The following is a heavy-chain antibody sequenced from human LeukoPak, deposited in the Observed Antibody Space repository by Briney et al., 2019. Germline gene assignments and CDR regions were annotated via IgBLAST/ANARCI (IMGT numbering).Heavy chain of an antibody. V-gene: IGHV1-2*04. CDR1: GGTFSSYA. CDR2: INPNSGDT. J-gene: IGHJ4*02. D-gene: IGHD3-16*01. Sequence: GASVKVSCKASGGTFSSYAISWVRQAPGQGLEWMGWINPNSGDTNLAQKFQGWVTMTRDTSIGTAYLELSRLTSDDTAVYYCARDRGPQWWGSFDYWGQGTLVTVSS. CDR3: ARDRGPQWWGSFDY.